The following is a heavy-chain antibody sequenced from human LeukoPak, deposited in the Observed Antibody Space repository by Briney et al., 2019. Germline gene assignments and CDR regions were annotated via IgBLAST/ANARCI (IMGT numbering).Heavy chain of an antibody. CDR3: ARGYSSSWYPIDY. CDR1: GGSISSSVYY. Sequence: PSETLSLTCAVSGGSISSSVYYWGWIRQPPGKGLEWIGSIYYSGSTYYNPSLKSRVTISVDTSKNQFSLKLSSVTAADTAVYYCARGYSSSWYPIDYWGQGTLVTVSS. V-gene: IGHV4-39*01. D-gene: IGHD6-13*01. J-gene: IGHJ4*02. CDR2: IYYSGST.